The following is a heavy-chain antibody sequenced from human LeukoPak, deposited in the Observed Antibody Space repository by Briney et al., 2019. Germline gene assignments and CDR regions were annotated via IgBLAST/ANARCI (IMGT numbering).Heavy chain of an antibody. CDR1: RFTFSSYA. D-gene: IGHD3-22*01. Sequence: GGSLRLSCAASRFTFSSYAMSWVRQAPGKGLEWVSAISGSGGSTYYADSVKGRFTISRDNAKNSLYLQMNSLRAEDTALYHCARAHPSEYYYDSSGYYFFDYWGQGTLVTVSS. V-gene: IGHV3-23*01. CDR3: ARAHPSEYYYDSSGYYFFDY. CDR2: ISGSGGST. J-gene: IGHJ4*02.